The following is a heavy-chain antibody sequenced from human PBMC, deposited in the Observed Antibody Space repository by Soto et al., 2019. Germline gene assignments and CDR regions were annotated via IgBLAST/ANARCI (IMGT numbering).Heavy chain of an antibody. D-gene: IGHD6-19*01. V-gene: IGHV3-23*01. CDR2: ITGGGGAT. CDR1: GFIFNNFA. CDR3: AKSSGWYVNNWLDP. Sequence: GGSLRLSCVSSGFIFNNFAMTWVRQAPGKGLEWVSSITGGGGATYHAASVKGRFTISRDNAKNTLYLQMNSLKAEDSAIYYCAKSSGWYVNNWLDPWGQGTLVTVSS. J-gene: IGHJ5*02.